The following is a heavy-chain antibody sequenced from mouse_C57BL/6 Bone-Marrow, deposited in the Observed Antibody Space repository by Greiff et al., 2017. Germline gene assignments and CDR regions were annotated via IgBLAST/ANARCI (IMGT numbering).Heavy chain of an antibody. V-gene: IGHV1-75*01. CDR1: GYTFTDYY. CDR3: ARSGYYDYDGYFDY. CDR2: IFPGGGST. D-gene: IGHD2-4*01. J-gene: IGHJ2*01. Sequence: VKLMESGPELVKPGASVKISCKASGYTFTDYYINWVKQRPGQGLEWIGWIFPGGGSTYYNEKFKGKATLTVDKSYSTAYMLLSSLTSEDSAVYFCARSGYYDYDGYFDYWGQGTTLTVSS.